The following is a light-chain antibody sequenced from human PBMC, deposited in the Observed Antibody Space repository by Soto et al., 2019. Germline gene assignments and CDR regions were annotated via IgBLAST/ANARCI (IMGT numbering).Light chain of an antibody. V-gene: IGKV1D-12*01. Sequence: DIQVNQSPSSLSASVGDRVTISCQASQGISRSLAWYQQKPGKAPKLLIYAASSLQSGVPSRFSGSGFGTDFTLTISSLQPEDSAIYYCQQADTFPIPFGQGTRLEIK. CDR1: QGISRS. CDR3: QQADTFPIP. J-gene: IGKJ5*01. CDR2: AAS.